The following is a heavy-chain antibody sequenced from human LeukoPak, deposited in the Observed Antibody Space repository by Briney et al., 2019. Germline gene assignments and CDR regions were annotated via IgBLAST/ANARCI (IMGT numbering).Heavy chain of an antibody. CDR2: IYHGGNT. CDR1: GGSISSGGYS. Sequence: PSGTLSLTCAVSGGSISSGGYSWSWIRQPPGKGLEWIGYIYHGGNTYYNPSLKSRVTISVDRSKNQFSLKLTSVTAADTAVYYCSRSDVDTALDYWGQGTLVTVSS. D-gene: IGHD5-18*01. CDR3: SRSDVDTALDY. J-gene: IGHJ4*02. V-gene: IGHV4-30-2*01.